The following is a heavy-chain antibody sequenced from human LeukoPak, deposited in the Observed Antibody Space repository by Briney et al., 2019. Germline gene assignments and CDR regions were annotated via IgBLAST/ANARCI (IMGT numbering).Heavy chain of an antibody. CDR2: IYFSGST. J-gene: IGHJ3*02. Sequence: SETLSLTCTVSGGSISSGSYYWSWIRQPAGKGLEWIGYIYFSGSTNYNPSLKNRVTFSVDTSKNQFSLNLSSVTAADTAVYYCARGYTSGWSPALDIWGQGTMVTVSS. CDR3: ARGYTSGWSPALDI. V-gene: IGHV4-61*10. D-gene: IGHD6-19*01. CDR1: GGSISSGSYY.